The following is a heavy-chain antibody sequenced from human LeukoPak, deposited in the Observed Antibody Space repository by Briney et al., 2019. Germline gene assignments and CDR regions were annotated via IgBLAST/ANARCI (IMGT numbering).Heavy chain of an antibody. CDR3: AKASYIVVVPAASFDY. J-gene: IGHJ4*02. Sequence: PGGSLRLSCAASGFTFSSYAISWVRQAPGKGLEWVSAISGSGGSTYYADSVKGRFTISRDNSKNTLYLQMNSLRAEDTAVYYCAKASYIVVVPAASFDYWGQGTLVTVSS. D-gene: IGHD2-2*01. CDR1: GFTFSSYA. V-gene: IGHV3-23*01. CDR2: ISGSGGST.